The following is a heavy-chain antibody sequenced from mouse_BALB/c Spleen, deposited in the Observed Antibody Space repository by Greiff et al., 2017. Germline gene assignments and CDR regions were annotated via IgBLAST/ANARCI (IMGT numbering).Heavy chain of an antibody. J-gene: IGHJ4*01. CDR3: ASWSNDYAFDY. Sequence: EVQLQQSGPELVKPGASVKISCKASGYSFTGYFMNWVMQSHGKSLEWIGCINPYNGDTYYNQKFKGKATLTVDKSSSTAHMELRSLASEDSAVYYCASWSNDYAFDYWGQGTSVTVSS. V-gene: IGHV1-20*02. CDR1: GYSFTGYF. CDR2: INPYNGDT.